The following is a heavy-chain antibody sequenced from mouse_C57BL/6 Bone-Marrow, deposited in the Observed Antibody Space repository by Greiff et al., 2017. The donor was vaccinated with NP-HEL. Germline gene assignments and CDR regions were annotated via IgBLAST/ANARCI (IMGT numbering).Heavy chain of an antibody. Sequence: GGGLVQPKGSLKLSCAASGFSFNTYAMNWVRQAPGKGLEWVARIRSKSNNYATYYADSVKDRFTISRDDSESMLYLQMNNLKTEDTAMYYCVRQSVCYAMDYWGQGTSVTVSS. CDR2: IRSKSNNYAT. J-gene: IGHJ4*01. CDR1: GFSFNTYA. V-gene: IGHV10-1*01. CDR3: VRQSVCYAMDY.